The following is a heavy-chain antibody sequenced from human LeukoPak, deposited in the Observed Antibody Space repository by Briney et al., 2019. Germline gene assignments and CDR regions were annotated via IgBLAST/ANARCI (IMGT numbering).Heavy chain of an antibody. CDR3: ARALGGYSYGYYYYYMDV. CDR2: IYHSGST. J-gene: IGHJ6*03. D-gene: IGHD5-18*01. CDR1: GGSISSSNW. Sequence: PSETLSLTCAVSGGSISSSNWWSWVRQPPGKGLEWIGEIYHSGSTNYNPSLKSRVTISVDKSKNQFSLKLSSVTAADTAVYYCARALGGYSYGYYYYYMDVWGKGTTVTVSS. V-gene: IGHV4-4*02.